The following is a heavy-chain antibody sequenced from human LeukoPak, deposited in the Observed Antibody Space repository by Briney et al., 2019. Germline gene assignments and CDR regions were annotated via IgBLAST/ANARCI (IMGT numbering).Heavy chain of an antibody. J-gene: IGHJ4*02. CDR1: GLTFSSYA. CDR3: ARAVYYYDSSGYPLYYFDY. Sequence: PGGSLRLSCAASGLTFSSYAMHSARQAPGKGLEYVSSISSNGGSTYYAHSVKGRFTISRDNSKYTLYLQIGSLRAEDMDVYYCARAVYYYDSSGYPLYYFDYWGQGTLVTVSS. V-gene: IGHV3-64*01. CDR2: ISSNGGST. D-gene: IGHD3-22*01.